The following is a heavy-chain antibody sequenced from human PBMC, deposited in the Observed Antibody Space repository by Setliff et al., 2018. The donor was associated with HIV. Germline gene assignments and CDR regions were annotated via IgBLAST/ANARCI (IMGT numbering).Heavy chain of an antibody. J-gene: IGHJ4*02. CDR3: SGSYQAMDY. V-gene: IGHV3-33*08. D-gene: IGHD1-26*01. Sequence: GGSLSLSCAASGFTFSSYGMHWVRQAPGKGLEWVALIWYDGSNEYYADSVKGRFTISRDNAKNSLYLQMNSLRDDDTAVYYCSGSYQAMDYWGQGTLVTVSS. CDR2: IWYDGSNE. CDR1: GFTFSSYG.